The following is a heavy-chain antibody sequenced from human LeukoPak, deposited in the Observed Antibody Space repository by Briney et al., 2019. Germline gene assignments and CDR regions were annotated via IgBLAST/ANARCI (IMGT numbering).Heavy chain of an antibody. Sequence: PSETLSLTXAVSGYSITSGYYWARIRQPPGKGLEWIGNIYHSGSTYYNASLKSRVTISVDTSKNQFSLKLSSVTAADTAVYYCARRYSNYFFDYWGQGTLVTVSS. D-gene: IGHD4-11*01. J-gene: IGHJ4*02. CDR2: IYHSGST. CDR1: GYSITSGYY. CDR3: ARRYSNYFFDY. V-gene: IGHV4-38-2*01.